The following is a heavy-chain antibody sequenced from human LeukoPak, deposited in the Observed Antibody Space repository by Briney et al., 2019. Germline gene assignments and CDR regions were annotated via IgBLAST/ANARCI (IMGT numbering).Heavy chain of an antibody. Sequence: PGGSLRLSCAASGFTFSTYSMNWVSQAPGKGLEWVSSISGSSSYIYYADSVKGRFTISRDSAQNSLYLQMNSLRAEDTAVYYCARGQSYGWFDPWGQGTLVTVSS. CDR2: ISGSSSYI. CDR1: GFTFSTYS. CDR3: ARGQSYGWFDP. J-gene: IGHJ5*02. D-gene: IGHD5-18*01. V-gene: IGHV3-21*01.